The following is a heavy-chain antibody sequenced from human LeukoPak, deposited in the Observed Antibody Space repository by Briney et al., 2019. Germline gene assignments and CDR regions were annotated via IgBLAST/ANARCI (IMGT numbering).Heavy chain of an antibody. J-gene: IGHJ4*02. D-gene: IGHD2/OR15-2a*01. CDR1: GGSVSSDSYY. CDR2: IYYNGNT. Sequence: SVTLSLTCTVSGGSVSSDSYYWSWIRQPPGKGLECIGYIYYNGNTNYSPSLKSRVAISIDTSKNQFSLKLNSVTAADTAVYYCARSGFYGSHPFDYWGQGSLVTVSS. V-gene: IGHV4-61*01. CDR3: ARSGFYGSHPFDY.